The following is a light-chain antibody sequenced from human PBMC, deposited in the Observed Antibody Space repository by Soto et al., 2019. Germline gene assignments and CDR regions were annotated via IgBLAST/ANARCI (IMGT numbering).Light chain of an antibody. CDR1: QSVTSNS. Sequence: EIVLTPTPGTLSLSPGERATLSCRASQSVTSNSLAWYLQKPGQAPRLLIYGASTRATGIPDRFSGSGSGTDFTLTISRLEPEDFAVYYCQQYGSSPITFGQGTRLEIK. CDR3: QQYGSSPIT. CDR2: GAS. J-gene: IGKJ5*01. V-gene: IGKV3-20*01.